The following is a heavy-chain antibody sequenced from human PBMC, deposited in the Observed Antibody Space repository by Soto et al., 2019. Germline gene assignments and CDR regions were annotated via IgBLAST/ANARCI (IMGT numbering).Heavy chain of an antibody. J-gene: IGHJ4*02. CDR1: GFTFSNFA. V-gene: IGHV3-23*01. CDR2: ISSVGGVT. CDR3: ARDLVGATI. D-gene: IGHD1-26*01. Sequence: GGSLRLSCAASGFTFSNFAMSWVRQAPGEGLEWVSGISSVGGVTYYADPMKGRFTISRDNAKNSLYLQMNSLRAEDTGVYYCARDLVGATIWGQGTLVTVSS.